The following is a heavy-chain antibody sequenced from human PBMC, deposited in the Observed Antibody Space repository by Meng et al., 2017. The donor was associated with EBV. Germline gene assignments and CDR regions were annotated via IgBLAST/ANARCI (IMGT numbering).Heavy chain of an antibody. Sequence: VELVQSGAEVTKLCFSVEVSCKASGGPFSSYAISWVRQAPGQGLEWMGGIIPIFGTANYAQKFQGRVTITADKSTSTAYMELSSLRSEDTAVYYCARAEIAAAGRLDYWGQGTLVTVSS. J-gene: IGHJ4*02. CDR1: GGPFSSYA. D-gene: IGHD6-13*01. CDR2: IIPIFGTA. V-gene: IGHV1-69*06. CDR3: ARAEIAAAGRLDY.